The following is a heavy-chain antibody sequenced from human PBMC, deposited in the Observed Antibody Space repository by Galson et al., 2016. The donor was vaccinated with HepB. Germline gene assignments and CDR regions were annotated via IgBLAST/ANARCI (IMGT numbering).Heavy chain of an antibody. J-gene: IGHJ5*02. CDR2: IYYSGST. V-gene: IGHV4-31*03. CDR3: ARDSGNCSSTSCFENWFDP. Sequence: TLSLTCTVSGGSISSHDYYWNWVRQHPGKGLEWIGYIYYSGSTYYNPSLGGRVTMSVDTSKNQFSLKLSSVTAADTAVYYCARDSGNCSSTSCFENWFDPGGQGTLVTVSS. CDR1: GGSISSHDYY. D-gene: IGHD2-2*01.